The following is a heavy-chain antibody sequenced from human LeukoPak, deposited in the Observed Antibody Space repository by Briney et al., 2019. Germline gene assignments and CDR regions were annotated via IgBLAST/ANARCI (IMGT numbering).Heavy chain of an antibody. Sequence: TSGTLSLTCAVYGGSFSGYYWSWIRQPPGKGLEWIGEINHSGSTNYNPSLKSRITISVDTSKNQFSLKLSSVTAADTAVYYCARAYYYDSSGYYLGLDYWGQGTLVTVSS. D-gene: IGHD3-22*01. V-gene: IGHV4-34*01. CDR2: INHSGST. CDR3: ARAYYYDSSGYYLGLDY. J-gene: IGHJ4*02. CDR1: GGSFSGYY.